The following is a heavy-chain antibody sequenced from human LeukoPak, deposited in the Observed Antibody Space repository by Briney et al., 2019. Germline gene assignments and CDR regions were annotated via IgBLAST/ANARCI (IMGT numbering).Heavy chain of an antibody. CDR2: ISAYLGNT. CDR1: GYTFSNFG. D-gene: IGHD3-10*01. CDR3: ARELHYGSGTSFDY. Sequence: ASVKVSCKASGYTFSNFGITWVRQAPGQGLEWTGWISAYLGNTNYAQKFQGRVTMTTDTSTSTAYLELRSLSSADTPVYYCARELHYGSGTSFDYWGQGSLVTVSS. V-gene: IGHV1-18*01. J-gene: IGHJ4*02.